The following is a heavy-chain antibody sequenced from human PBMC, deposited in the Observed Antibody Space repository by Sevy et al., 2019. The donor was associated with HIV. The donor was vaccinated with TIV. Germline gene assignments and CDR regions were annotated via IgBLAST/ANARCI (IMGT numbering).Heavy chain of an antibody. J-gene: IGHJ4*02. Sequence: SETLSLTCTVYGGSVSSGSYYWSWIRQPPGKGLEWIGYIYYSGSTNYNPSLKSRVTISVNTSKNQFSLKLSSVTAADTAVYYCSRVGKVIATLDYWGQGTLVTVSS. V-gene: IGHV4-61*01. CDR3: SRVGKVIATLDY. CDR1: GGSVSSGSYY. D-gene: IGHD2-21*01. CDR2: IYYSGST.